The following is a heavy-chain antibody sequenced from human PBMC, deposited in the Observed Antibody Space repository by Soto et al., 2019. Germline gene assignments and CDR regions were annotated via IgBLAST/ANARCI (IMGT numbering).Heavy chain of an antibody. CDR3: ARDPFRNYYDSSGYLYYYYGMDV. D-gene: IGHD3-22*01. Sequence: ASVEVSCKASGYTFTGYYMHWVRQAPGQGLEWMGWINPNSGGTNYAQKFQGRVTMTRDTSISTAYMELSRLRSDDTAVYYCARDPFRNYYDSSGYLYYYYGMDVWGQGTTVTVSS. CDR1: GYTFTGYY. V-gene: IGHV1-2*02. J-gene: IGHJ6*02. CDR2: INPNSGGT.